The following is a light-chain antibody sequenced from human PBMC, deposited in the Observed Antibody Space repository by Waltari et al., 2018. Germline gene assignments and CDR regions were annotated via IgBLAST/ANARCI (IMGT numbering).Light chain of an antibody. CDR3: NSRDSSDNPV. V-gene: IGLV3-19*01. CDR1: SLRRFY. Sequence: SSELTQDPAMSVALGQTVRITCQGDSLRRFYASWYQQKPGQAPVLVMNGKNNRPSVIPDRLSDSSSGNTASLTLTGAQAEDEADYYCNSRDSSDNPVFGGGTKLTVL. J-gene: IGLJ2*01. CDR2: GKN.